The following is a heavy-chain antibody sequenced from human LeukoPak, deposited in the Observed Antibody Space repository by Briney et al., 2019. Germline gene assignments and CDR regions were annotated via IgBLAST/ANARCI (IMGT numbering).Heavy chain of an antibody. CDR2: IYYSGST. J-gene: IGHJ4*02. Sequence: SETLSLTCTVSGGSISSYYWSWIRQPPGKGLEWIGYIYYSGSTNYNPSLKSRVTISVDTSKNQSSLRLSSVTAADTAVYYCARDRGTWNDDGFDYWGQGTLVTVSS. CDR3: ARDRGTWNDDGFDY. V-gene: IGHV4-59*01. D-gene: IGHD1-1*01. CDR1: GGSISSYY.